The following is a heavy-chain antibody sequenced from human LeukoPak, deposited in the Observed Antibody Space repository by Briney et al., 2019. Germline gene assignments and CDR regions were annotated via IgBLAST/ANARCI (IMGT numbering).Heavy chain of an antibody. CDR3: KDLSSNWLSFDH. CDR1: GGTFGDYG. J-gene: IGHJ4*02. D-gene: IGHD1-1*01. Sequence: PGGSLRLSCVASGGTFGDYGMSWVRQPPGKGLEWVSGINWDGTNTHYADSVKGRFTIARDNAENSLYLQMNSLTDADTALYCVKDLSSNWLSFDHWGRGTLVTVSS. V-gene: IGHV3-20*04. CDR2: INWDGTNT.